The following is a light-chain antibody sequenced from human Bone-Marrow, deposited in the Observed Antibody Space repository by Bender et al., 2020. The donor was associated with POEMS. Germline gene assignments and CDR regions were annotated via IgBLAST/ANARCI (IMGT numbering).Light chain of an antibody. V-gene: IGLV2-14*01. CDR2: DVN. J-gene: IGLJ1*01. CDR3: SSYVNSINYV. CDR1: SGDFGDNNY. Sequence: QSALTQPASVSGSPGQSITISCTGTSGDFGDNNYVSWYQQHPGTAPKLIIYDVNNRPSGVSNRFPGSKSGNTASLTIAGLQAEDEADYFCSSYVNSINYVFGTGTKVTVL.